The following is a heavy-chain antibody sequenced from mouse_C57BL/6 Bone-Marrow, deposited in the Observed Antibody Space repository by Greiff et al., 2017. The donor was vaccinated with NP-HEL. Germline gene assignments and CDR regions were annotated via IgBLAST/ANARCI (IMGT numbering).Heavy chain of an antibody. D-gene: IGHD2-3*01. CDR1: CFNIKDDY. Sequence: VQLQQSGAELVRPGASVKLSCPASCFNIKDDYMPWVKQRPEQGLAWIGWIDPENGDTEYASKFQGKATITADTSSNTAYLQLSSLSSEDTAVYYCTSGYDGYYWGQGTTLTVSS. CDR3: TSGYDGYY. CDR2: IDPENGDT. J-gene: IGHJ2*01. V-gene: IGHV14-4*01.